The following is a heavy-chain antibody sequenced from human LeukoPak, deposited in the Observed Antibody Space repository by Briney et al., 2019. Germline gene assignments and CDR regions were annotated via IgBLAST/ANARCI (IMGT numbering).Heavy chain of an antibody. CDR1: GGSISNHY. J-gene: IGHJ3*02. CDR2: IYYTGST. Sequence: SETLSLTCTASGGSISNHYWSWIRQPPGKGLEWIGYIYYTGSTKYNPSLKSRVTLSVDSSKTQFSLKLNSVTAADTAVYYCAKSPSWGSGLDAFDIWGQGTMVTVSS. CDR3: AKSPSWGSGLDAFDI. V-gene: IGHV4-59*11. D-gene: IGHD7-27*01.